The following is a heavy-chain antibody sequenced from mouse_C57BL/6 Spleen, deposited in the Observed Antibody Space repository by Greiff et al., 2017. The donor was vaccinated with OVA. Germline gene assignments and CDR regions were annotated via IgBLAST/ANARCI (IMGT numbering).Heavy chain of an antibody. CDR1: GYTFTDYN. CDR3: ARSGVYYYGSSYVSLDY. V-gene: IGHV1-22*01. J-gene: IGHJ2*01. Sequence: VQLQQSGPELVKPGASVTMSCKASGYTFTDYNMHWVKQSHGKSLEWIGYINPNNGGTSYNQKFKGKATLTVNKSSSTAYMELRSLTSEDSAVYYCARSGVYYYGSSYVSLDYWGQGTTLTVSS. D-gene: IGHD1-1*01. CDR2: INPNNGGT.